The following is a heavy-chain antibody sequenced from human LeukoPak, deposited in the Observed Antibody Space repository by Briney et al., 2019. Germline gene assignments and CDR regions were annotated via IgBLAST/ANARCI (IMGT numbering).Heavy chain of an antibody. D-gene: IGHD6-13*01. CDR2: IYYSGST. CDR3: ARDMSSSSWYQVFWFDP. Sequence: SETLSLTCTVSGGSISSSSYYWGWIRQPPGKGLEWIGGIYYSGSTYYNPSLKSRVTISVDTSKNQFSLKLSSVTAADTAVYYCARDMSSSSWYQVFWFDPWGQGTLVTVSS. J-gene: IGHJ5*02. CDR1: GGSISSSSYY. V-gene: IGHV4-39*07.